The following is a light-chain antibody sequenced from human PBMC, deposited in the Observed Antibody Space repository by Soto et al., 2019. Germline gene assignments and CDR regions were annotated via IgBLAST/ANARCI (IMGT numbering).Light chain of an antibody. CDR1: SSDFGTYDL. Sequence: QSALTQPASVSGSPGQSITISCTGTSSDFGTYDLVSWYQLHPGKAPKLIIYEDNKRPSGISNRFSGSRSGNAASLTISGLQAEDEADYYCCSHAGSLLFGGGTQLTVL. J-gene: IGLJ2*01. CDR3: CSHAGSLL. V-gene: IGLV2-23*01. CDR2: EDN.